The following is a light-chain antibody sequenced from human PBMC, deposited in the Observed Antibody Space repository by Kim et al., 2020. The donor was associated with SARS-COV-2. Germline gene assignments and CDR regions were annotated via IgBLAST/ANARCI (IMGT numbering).Light chain of an antibody. CDR3: QQYNNYAYS. CDR2: EAS. Sequence: SASIGDRVTITCRASLNINTWLAWYQQKPGQAPKLLIYEASRSEGGIPSRFSGSGSGTEFTLTINDLQPDDFATYYCQQYNNYAYSFGQGTKLEIK. J-gene: IGKJ2*01. V-gene: IGKV1-5*03. CDR1: LNINTW.